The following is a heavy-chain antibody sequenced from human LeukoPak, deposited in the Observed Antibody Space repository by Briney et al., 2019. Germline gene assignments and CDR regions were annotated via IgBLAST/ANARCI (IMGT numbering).Heavy chain of an antibody. CDR3: ARAKGNTMVRGGTYYGMDV. J-gene: IGHJ6*02. CDR1: GFTFSSYG. D-gene: IGHD3-10*01. CDR2: IWYDGSNK. V-gene: IGHV3-33*01. Sequence: PGGSLRLSCAASGFTFSSYGMHWVRQAPGKGLEWVAVIWYDGSNKYYADSVKGRFTISRDNSKNTLYLQMNSLRAEDTAVYYCARAKGNTMVRGGTYYGMDVWGQGTTVTVSS.